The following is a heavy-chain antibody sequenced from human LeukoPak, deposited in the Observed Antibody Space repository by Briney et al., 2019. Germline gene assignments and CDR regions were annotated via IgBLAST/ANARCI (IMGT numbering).Heavy chain of an antibody. CDR3: ASLMTTTHYYYMDV. J-gene: IGHJ6*03. V-gene: IGHV3-23*01. D-gene: IGHD1-1*01. CDR2: ISGSGGST. Sequence: GGSLRLSCAASGFTFSSYAMSWVRQAPGKGLEWVSAISGSGGSTYYADSVKGRFTISRDISKNTLYLQMNSLRPEDTAVYFCASLMTTTHYYYMDVWGKGTTVTVSS. CDR1: GFTFSSYA.